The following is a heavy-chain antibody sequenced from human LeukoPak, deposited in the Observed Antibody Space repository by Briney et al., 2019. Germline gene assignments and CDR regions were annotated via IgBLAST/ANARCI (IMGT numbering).Heavy chain of an antibody. CDR2: IRYDGSNK. V-gene: IGHV3-30*02. Sequence: GGSLRLSCAASGFTFSSYGMHWVRQAPGKGLEWVAFIRYDGSNKYYADSVKGRFTISRDNSKNTLYLQMNSLRAEDTAVYYCASETRRWLVFDYWGQGTLVTVS. CDR3: ASETRRWLVFDY. J-gene: IGHJ4*02. D-gene: IGHD6-19*01. CDR1: GFTFSSYG.